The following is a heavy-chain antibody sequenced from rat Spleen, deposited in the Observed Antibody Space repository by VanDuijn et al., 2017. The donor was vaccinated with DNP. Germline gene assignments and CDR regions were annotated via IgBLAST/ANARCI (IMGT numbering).Heavy chain of an antibody. V-gene: IGHV3-1*01. CDR2: ISYTGSA. Sequence: VQLQESGSGLVKPSQSLSLTCSVTGYSITSNYWGWIRKFPGNKMEWIGHISYTGSATYNPSLKSRLSITRDTAKSQFFLQLNSVTTEDTATYYCARYDTTGISTYDHWGQGVMVTVSS. D-gene: IGHD1-9*01. J-gene: IGHJ2*01. CDR1: GYSITSNY. CDR3: ARYDTTGISTYDH.